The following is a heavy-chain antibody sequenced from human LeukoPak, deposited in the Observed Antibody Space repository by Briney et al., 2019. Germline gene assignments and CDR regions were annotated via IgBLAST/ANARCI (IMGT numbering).Heavy chain of an antibody. CDR3: AKGAYCGGDCYGYYYYYMDV. D-gene: IGHD2-21*02. CDR2: ISGSGGTT. J-gene: IGHJ6*03. CDR1: GFTFSNYA. V-gene: IGHV3-23*01. Sequence: GGSLRPSCAASGFTFSNYAMSWVRQAPGKGLEWVSSISGSGGTTYYADSVKDRFTISRDNSKNTLFLQMNSLRAEDTAFYYCAKGAYCGGDCYGYYYYYMDVWGKGTTVTVSS.